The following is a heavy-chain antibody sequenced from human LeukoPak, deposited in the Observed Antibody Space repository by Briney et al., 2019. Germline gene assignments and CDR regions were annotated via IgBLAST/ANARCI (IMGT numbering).Heavy chain of an antibody. V-gene: IGHV4-34*01. Sequence: SETLSLTCAVYGGSFSGYYWSWIRQPPGKGLEWIGEINHSGSTNYNPSLKSRVTISVDTSKNQFSLNLSSVTAADTAMYYCWKLWPPDYWGQGTLVTVSS. CDR3: WKLWPPDY. J-gene: IGHJ4*02. CDR1: GGSFSGYY. D-gene: IGHD1-1*01. CDR2: INHSGST.